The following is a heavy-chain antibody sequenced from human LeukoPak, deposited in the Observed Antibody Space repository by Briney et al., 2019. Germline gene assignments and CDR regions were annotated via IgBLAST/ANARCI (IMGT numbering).Heavy chain of an antibody. CDR3: AKVGRFLEWLPMDV. Sequence: GGSLRLSCAASGFTFSSYGMHWVRQAPGKGLEWVAFIRYDGSNKYYADSVKGRFTISRDNSKNTLYLQMNSLRAEDTAVYYCAKVGRFLEWLPMDVWGKGTTVTVSS. CDR1: GFTFSSYG. J-gene: IGHJ6*03. CDR2: IRYDGSNK. D-gene: IGHD3-3*01. V-gene: IGHV3-30*02.